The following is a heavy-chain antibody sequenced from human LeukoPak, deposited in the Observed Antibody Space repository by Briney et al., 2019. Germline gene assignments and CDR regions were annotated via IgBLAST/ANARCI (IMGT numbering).Heavy chain of an antibody. CDR2: IIPIFGTA. D-gene: IGHD6-6*01. J-gene: IGHJ4*02. CDR3: AGAHSSSSLLFDY. Sequence: GSSVKVSCRASGGTFSSYAISWVRQAPGQGLEWMGGIIPIFGTANYAQKFQGRVTITTDESTSTAYMELSSLRSEDTAVYYCAGAHSSSSLLFDYWGQGTLVTVSS. CDR1: GGTFSSYA. V-gene: IGHV1-69*05.